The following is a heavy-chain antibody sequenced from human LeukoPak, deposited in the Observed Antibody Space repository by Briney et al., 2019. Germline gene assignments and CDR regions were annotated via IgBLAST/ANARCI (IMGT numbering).Heavy chain of an antibody. CDR3: AREGTDYGDYKNWFDP. Sequence: GGSLRLSCAASGFTFSSSAIHWVRRVPGKGLEWVAAIWYDGSSKHYVDSVKGRFIISRDNSKNTVYLQMNSLRVEDTAVYYCAREGTDYGDYKNWFDPWGQGTLVTVSS. D-gene: IGHD4-17*01. CDR2: IWYDGSSK. CDR1: GFTFSSSA. V-gene: IGHV3-33*01. J-gene: IGHJ5*02.